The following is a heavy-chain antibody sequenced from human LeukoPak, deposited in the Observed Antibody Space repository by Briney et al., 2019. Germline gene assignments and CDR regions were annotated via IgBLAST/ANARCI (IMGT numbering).Heavy chain of an antibody. CDR2: INPNSGGT. Sequence: GASVKVSCKASGHTFTGYYMHWVRQAPGQGLEWMGWINPNSGGTNYAQKFQGRVTMTRDTSISTAYMELSRLRSDDTAVYYCARERWIQPANWFDPWGQGTLVTVSS. J-gene: IGHJ5*02. CDR1: GHTFTGYY. CDR3: ARERWIQPANWFDP. D-gene: IGHD5-18*01. V-gene: IGHV1-2*02.